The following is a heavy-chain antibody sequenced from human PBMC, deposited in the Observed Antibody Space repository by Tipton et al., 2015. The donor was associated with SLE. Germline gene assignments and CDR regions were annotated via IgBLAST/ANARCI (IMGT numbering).Heavy chain of an antibody. CDR1: GNSITSGYY. CDR3: ARGIKGPFDY. Sequence: TLSLTCAVSGNSITSGYYWGWIRQPPGKGLEWIGSIYHSGSTYYNPSLKSRLTISVDTSKNQFSLKLSSVTAADTAVYYCARGIKGPFDYWGQGTLVTVSS. D-gene: IGHD3-3*02. J-gene: IGHJ4*02. V-gene: IGHV4-38-2*01. CDR2: IYHSGST.